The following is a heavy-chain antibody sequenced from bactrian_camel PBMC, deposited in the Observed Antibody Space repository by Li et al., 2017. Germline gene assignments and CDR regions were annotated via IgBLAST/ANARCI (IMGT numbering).Heavy chain of an antibody. V-gene: IGHV3S31*01. CDR1: GYVYRSSR. J-gene: IGHJ4*01. CDR2: IVKGRTSA. D-gene: IGHD3*01. CDR3: AAAGASWVRSPLSAREYNH. Sequence: VQLVESGGGAVQAGGSLRLSCVASGYVYRSSRLSWFRQAPGTGREGIAAIVKGRTSAYYSDSVKGRFIISQDNAMNTLYLQMTSLKPEDTGMYFCAAAGASWVRSPLSAREYNHWGQGTQVTVS.